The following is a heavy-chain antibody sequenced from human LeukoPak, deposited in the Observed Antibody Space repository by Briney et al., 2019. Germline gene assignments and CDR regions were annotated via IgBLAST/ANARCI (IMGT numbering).Heavy chain of an antibody. CDR2: IYTTGQT. D-gene: IGHD5-12*01. V-gene: IGHV4-4*07. CDR3: ARDSGGYSGLIDY. J-gene: IGHJ4*02. Sequence: PSETLSLTCTVSGGSIRNYYWSWIRQPAGKGLEWIGRIYTTGQTNSNPSLESRLTMSVDTSKNQFSLKLNSVTAADTAVYYCARDSGGYSGLIDYWGQGTLVTVSS. CDR1: GGSIRNYY.